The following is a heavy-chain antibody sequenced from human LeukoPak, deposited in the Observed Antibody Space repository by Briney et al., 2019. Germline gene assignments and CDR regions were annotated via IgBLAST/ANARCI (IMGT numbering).Heavy chain of an antibody. J-gene: IGHJ4*02. CDR2: ISGSGDST. Sequence: GGSLRLSCTASGLTYSSFAMSWVRQAPGKGLEWVSVISGSGDSTYYAGSVKGRFTISRDNSKNTLYLQMNSLRAEDTAVYYCARDGGSGWYGDLMDYFDYWGQGTLVTVSS. CDR3: ARDGGSGWYGDLMDYFDY. D-gene: IGHD6-19*01. CDR1: GLTYSSFA. V-gene: IGHV3-23*01.